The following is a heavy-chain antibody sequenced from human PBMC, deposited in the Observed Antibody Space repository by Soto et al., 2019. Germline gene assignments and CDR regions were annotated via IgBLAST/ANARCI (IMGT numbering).Heavy chain of an antibody. V-gene: IGHV6-1*01. CDR2: TYYRSKWYN. Sequence: PSQTLSLTCAISGERVSSNRAAWNWIRQSPSRGLEWLGRTYYRSKWYNDYALSVKSRITINQDTSKNQFSLQLNSVTPEDTTVYYCARGEQLVPNNWFDPWGQGTLVTVSS. CDR1: GERVSSNRAA. CDR3: ARGEQLVPNNWFDP. J-gene: IGHJ5*02. D-gene: IGHD6-6*01.